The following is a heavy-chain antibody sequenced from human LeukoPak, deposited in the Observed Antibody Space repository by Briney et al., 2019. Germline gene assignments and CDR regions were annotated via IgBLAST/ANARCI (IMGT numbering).Heavy chain of an antibody. D-gene: IGHD3-10*02. V-gene: IGHV1-2*02. CDR3: ARDGVSGGAFDI. Sequence: ASVKVSCKASGYMFTDYYMHWVRQAPGQGLEWMGWIYPNSGGTTYAQKFQGRVTMPRDTPISTVYMELSRLRSDDTAFYYCARDGVSGGAFDIWGQGTMATVSS. CDR1: GYMFTDYY. CDR2: IYPNSGGT. J-gene: IGHJ3*02.